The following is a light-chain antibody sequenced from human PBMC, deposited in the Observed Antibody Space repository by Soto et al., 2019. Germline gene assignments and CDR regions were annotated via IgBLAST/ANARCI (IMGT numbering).Light chain of an antibody. CDR3: CSYAGSSSYV. CDR2: EVS. J-gene: IGLJ1*01. CDR1: SSDVGSYNL. V-gene: IGLV2-23*02. Sequence: QSALTQPASVSGSPGQLITISCTGTSSDVGSYNLVSWYQQHPGKAPKLMIYEVSKRPSGVSNRFSGSKSGNTASLTISGLQAGDEADYSCCSYAGSSSYVFGTGTKLTAL.